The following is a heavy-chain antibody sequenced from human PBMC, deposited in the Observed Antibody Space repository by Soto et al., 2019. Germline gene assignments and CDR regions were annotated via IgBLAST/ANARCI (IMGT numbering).Heavy chain of an antibody. D-gene: IGHD5-18*01. CDR1: GGSISSYY. J-gene: IGHJ4*02. CDR3: ARAGYSYGSGWFDY. Sequence: PSETLSLTCTVSGGSISSYYWSWIRQPPGKGLEWIGYIYYSGSTNYNPSLKSRVTISVDTSKNQLSLKLSSVTAADTAVYYCARAGYSYGSGWFDYWGQGTLVTVSS. V-gene: IGHV4-59*01. CDR2: IYYSGST.